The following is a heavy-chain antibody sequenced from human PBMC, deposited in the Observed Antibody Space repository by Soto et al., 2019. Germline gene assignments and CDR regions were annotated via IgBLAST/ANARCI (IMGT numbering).Heavy chain of an antibody. Sequence: EVQLEESGGGLVQPGRSLRRSCAASGFTFDDYAMHRFRQTPGKGLEWVSGISWKSGSIGYAASVTGRFTISRENARNPLYLQMNSMRAEDTALYSGANDNSVAVTNDFYYWGKGTLVAVSS. V-gene: IGHV3-9*01. D-gene: IGHD4-17*01. CDR3: ANDNSVAVTNDFYY. CDR2: ISWKSGSI. J-gene: IGHJ4*02. CDR1: GFTFDDYA.